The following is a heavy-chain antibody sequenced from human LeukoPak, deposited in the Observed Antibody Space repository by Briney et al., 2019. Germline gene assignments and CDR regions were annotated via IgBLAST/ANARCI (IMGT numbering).Heavy chain of an antibody. Sequence: GSLRLSCAASGFTFSSYAMHWVRQAPGKGLEWVAVISYDGSNKYYADSVKGRFTIPRDNSKNTLYLQMNSLRAEDTAVYYCARDRGYCTNGVCSMDYGMDVWGQGTTVTVSS. CDR2: ISYDGSNK. CDR1: GFTFSSYA. V-gene: IGHV3-30-3*01. J-gene: IGHJ6*02. CDR3: ARDRGYCTNGVCSMDYGMDV. D-gene: IGHD2-8*01.